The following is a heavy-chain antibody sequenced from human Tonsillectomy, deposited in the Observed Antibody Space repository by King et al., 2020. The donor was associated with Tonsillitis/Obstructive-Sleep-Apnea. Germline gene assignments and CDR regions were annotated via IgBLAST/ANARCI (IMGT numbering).Heavy chain of an antibody. Sequence: QMQLQESGPGLVKPSETLSLTCTVSGGSISSYYWSWIRQPPGKGLEWIGYIYYSGSTNYNPSLKSRVTISVDTSKNQFSLKLGSVTAADTAVYYCARVRSGDSKLYYFDYWGQGTLVTVSS. J-gene: IGHJ4*02. CDR1: GGSISSYY. CDR3: ARVRSGDSKLYYFDY. D-gene: IGHD2-21*02. V-gene: IGHV4-59*01. CDR2: IYYSGST.